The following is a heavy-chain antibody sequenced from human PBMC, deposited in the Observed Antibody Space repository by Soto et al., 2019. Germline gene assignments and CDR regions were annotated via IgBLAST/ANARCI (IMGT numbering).Heavy chain of an antibody. Sequence: PSETLSLTSTVSGGSVSSGDYYGSWIRQPPGKGLEWIGYIYYSGSTYYNPSLKSRVTISVDTSKNPFSLKLSSVTAADTPVYYCARRSSIAARNFDYWGQGTLVTVSS. CDR2: IYYSGST. J-gene: IGHJ4*02. CDR1: GGSVSSGDYY. V-gene: IGHV4-30-4*01. D-gene: IGHD6-6*01. CDR3: ARRSSIAARNFDY.